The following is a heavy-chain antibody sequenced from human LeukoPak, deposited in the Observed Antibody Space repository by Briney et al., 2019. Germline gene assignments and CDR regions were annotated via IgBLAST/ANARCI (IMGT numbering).Heavy chain of an antibody. CDR1: GYTLTELS. CDR2: FDPEDGEA. D-gene: IGHD1-26*01. CDR3: ATGNPSGGLGGDAFDI. J-gene: IGHJ3*02. V-gene: IGHV1-24*01. Sequence: ASVKVSCKVSGYTLTELSMHWVRQAPGKGLEWMGGFDPEDGEAIYAQKFQGRVTMTEDTSTDTAYMELSSLRSEDTAVYYCATGNPSGGLGGDAFDIWGQGTMVTVSS.